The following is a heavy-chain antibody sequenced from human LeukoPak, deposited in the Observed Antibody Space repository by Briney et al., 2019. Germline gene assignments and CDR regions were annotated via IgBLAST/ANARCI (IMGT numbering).Heavy chain of an antibody. J-gene: IGHJ4*02. CDR3: ARDWNGSGTAFDH. CDR1: GFSFSAYW. Sequence: GESLRLSCAASGFSFSAYWMSWVRQAPGKGLEWVANIKVDGTEKYYVDSVKGRFTISRDNAKNSLSLQMSSLRAEDTAVYYCARDWNGSGTAFDHWGQGTLVTVSS. CDR2: IKVDGTEK. V-gene: IGHV3-7*05. D-gene: IGHD1-1*01.